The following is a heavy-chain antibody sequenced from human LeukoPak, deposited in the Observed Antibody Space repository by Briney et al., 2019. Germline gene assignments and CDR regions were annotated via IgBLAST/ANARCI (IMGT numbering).Heavy chain of an antibody. V-gene: IGHV4-38-2*02. CDR1: GYSISSGYY. CDR2: IYHSGST. J-gene: IGHJ3*02. D-gene: IGHD2-15*01. CDR3: ARVRGDSRGNAFDI. Sequence: SETLSLTCTVSGYSISSGYYWGWIRQPPGKGLEWIGSIYHSGSTYYNPSLKSRVTISVDTSKNQFSLKLSSVTAADTAMYYCARVRGDSRGNAFDIWGQGTMVTVS.